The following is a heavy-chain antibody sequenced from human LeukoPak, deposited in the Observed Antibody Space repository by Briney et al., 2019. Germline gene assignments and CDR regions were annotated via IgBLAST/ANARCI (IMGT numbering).Heavy chain of an antibody. V-gene: IGHV3-48*03. CDR3: ARDLGVYIVVTHHDAFDI. CDR1: GFTFSSYE. CDR2: ISSSGSTI. J-gene: IGHJ3*02. Sequence: GGSLRLSCAASGFTFSSYEMNWVRQAPGKGREWGSYISSSGSTIYYADSVKGRFTTSRDNAKNSLYLQMNSLRAEDTAVYYCARDLGVYIVVTHHDAFDIWGQGTLVTVSS. D-gene: IGHD3-22*01.